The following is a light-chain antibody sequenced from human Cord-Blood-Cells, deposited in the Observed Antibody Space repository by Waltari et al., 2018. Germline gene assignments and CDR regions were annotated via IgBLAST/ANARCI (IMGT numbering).Light chain of an antibody. CDR1: QSVSSY. Sequence: EILLTQSPATLSLSPGERATLSCRASQSVSSYLAWYQPKPGQAPRLLIYDASNRATGIPARFSGSGSGTDFTLTISSLEPEDFAVYYCQQRSNWPLTFGPGTKVDIK. CDR3: QQRSNWPLT. CDR2: DAS. J-gene: IGKJ3*01. V-gene: IGKV3-11*01.